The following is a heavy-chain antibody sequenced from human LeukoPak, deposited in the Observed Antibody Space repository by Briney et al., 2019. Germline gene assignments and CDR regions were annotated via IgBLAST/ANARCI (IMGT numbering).Heavy chain of an antibody. CDR3: ARINFGDDY. V-gene: IGHV3-66*01. CDR1: GFTVGNNY. CDR2: IYGSGSA. J-gene: IGHJ4*02. D-gene: IGHD4-17*01. Sequence: PGGSLRLSCAASGFTVGNNYINWVVQAPGKGLEWVSLIYGSGSADYADSVKGRFTISRDNSMNTVYLQMNSLRAEDTAVYYCARINFGDDYWGQGTLVTVSS.